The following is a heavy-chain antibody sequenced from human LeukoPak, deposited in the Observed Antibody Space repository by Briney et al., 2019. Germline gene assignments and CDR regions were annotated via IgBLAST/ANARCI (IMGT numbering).Heavy chain of an antibody. D-gene: IGHD3-16*01. V-gene: IGHV3-23*01. CDR2: ISGSGGGT. CDR3: AKGGGPKYCYYGMDV. Sequence: GASLRLSCAASGFTFSSYAMSWVRQAPGKGLEWVSAISGSGGGTYYADSVKGRFTISRDNSKNTLYLQMNSLRAEDTAVYYCAKGGGPKYCYYGMDVWGQGTTVTVSS. J-gene: IGHJ6*02. CDR1: GFTFSSYA.